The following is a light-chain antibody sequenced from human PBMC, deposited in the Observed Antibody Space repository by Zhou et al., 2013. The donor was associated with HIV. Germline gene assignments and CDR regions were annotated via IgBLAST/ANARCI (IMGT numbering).Light chain of an antibody. CDR1: QSVATN. CDR2: AAS. V-gene: IGKV3-15*01. CDR3: QHRSNWLT. J-gene: IGKJ4*01. Sequence: EIVMTQSPGTLSVSPGERVTLSCRASQSVATNLAWYQQKPGQAPRLLIYAASTRATGVPARFSGSGSGTEFTLTISSLQSEDFAVYYCQHRSNWLTFGGGTKVEIK.